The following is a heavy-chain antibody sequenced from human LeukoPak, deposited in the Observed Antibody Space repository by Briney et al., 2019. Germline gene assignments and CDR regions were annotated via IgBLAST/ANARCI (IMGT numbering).Heavy chain of an antibody. V-gene: IGHV4-59*12. CDR2: IYYSGST. CDR1: GGSISSYY. CDR3: ARGDGGSLESWFDP. Sequence: PSETLSLTCTVSGGSISSYYWSWIRQPPGKGLEWIGYIYYSGSTYYNPSLKSRVTISVDTSRNQFSLKLSSVTAADTAVYYCARGDGGSLESWFDPWGQGTLVTVSS. D-gene: IGHD1-1*01. J-gene: IGHJ5*02.